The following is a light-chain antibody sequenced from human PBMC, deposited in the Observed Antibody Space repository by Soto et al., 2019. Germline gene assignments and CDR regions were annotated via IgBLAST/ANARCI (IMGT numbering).Light chain of an antibody. CDR3: QQYGTSLSLT. CDR1: QGISSY. Sequence: AIRMTQSPSSLSASKGDRVTITCRASQGISSYLAWYQQKPGKAPKLLIYAASTLQSGVPSRFSGSGSGTDFTLTISSLEPEDFAVYYCQQYGTSLSLTFGGGTKVDIK. V-gene: IGKV1-8*01. J-gene: IGKJ4*01. CDR2: AAS.